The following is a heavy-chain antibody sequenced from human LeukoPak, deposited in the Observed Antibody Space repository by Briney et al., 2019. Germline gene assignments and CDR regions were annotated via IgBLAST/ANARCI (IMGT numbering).Heavy chain of an antibody. J-gene: IGHJ4*02. CDR1: GGSISSGGYS. Sequence: PSQTLSLTCAVSGGSISSGGYSWSWIRQPPGKGLEWIGYIYHSGSTYYNPSLKSRVTISVDRSKNQFSLKLSSVTAADTAVYYCARAVFDSSGYYQDYWGQGTLVTVSS. V-gene: IGHV4-30-2*01. CDR3: ARAVFDSSGYYQDY. D-gene: IGHD3-22*01. CDR2: IYHSGST.